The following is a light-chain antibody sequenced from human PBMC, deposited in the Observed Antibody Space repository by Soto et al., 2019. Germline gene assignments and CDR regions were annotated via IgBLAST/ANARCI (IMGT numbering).Light chain of an antibody. V-gene: IGKV3-20*01. CDR2: GAS. J-gene: IGKJ3*01. Sequence: EIVLTKTPGALSSSHGERATLHCRASQSVSSSYLAWYQQKPGQAPRLLIYGASSRATGIPDRFSGSGSGTDFTLTISRREPDDFAVYYCQQYSNYPGRFTFGPGTKVDI. CDR3: QQYSNYPGRFT. CDR1: QSVSSSY.